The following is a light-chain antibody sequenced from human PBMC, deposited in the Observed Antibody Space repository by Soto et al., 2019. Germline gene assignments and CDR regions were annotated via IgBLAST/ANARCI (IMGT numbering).Light chain of an antibody. V-gene: IGLV2-14*01. J-gene: IGLJ1*01. CDR3: SSFTTDSTYV. CDR2: TVS. Sequence: QSVLTQPASVSGAPGQSITISRTGTSSDVGANIFVSWYQQHPGKVPKLMIYTVSSRPSGASQRFSGSKSGNTASLTISGLQAEDEADYYCSSFTTDSTYVFGTGTKVTVL. CDR1: SSDVGANIF.